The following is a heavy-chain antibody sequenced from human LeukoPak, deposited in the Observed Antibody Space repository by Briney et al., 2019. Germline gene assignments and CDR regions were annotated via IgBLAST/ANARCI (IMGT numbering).Heavy chain of an antibody. Sequence: GGSLRLSCAASGFTFSSYNMNWVRQAPGKGLEWVSSITTSSSVFYADSVKGRFTISRDNAQNSLYLQMNSLRADDTAVYYCGRRFDSWGRGTLVTVSS. CDR2: ITTSSSV. CDR1: GFTFSSYN. J-gene: IGHJ4*02. CDR3: GRRFDS. V-gene: IGHV3-48*01.